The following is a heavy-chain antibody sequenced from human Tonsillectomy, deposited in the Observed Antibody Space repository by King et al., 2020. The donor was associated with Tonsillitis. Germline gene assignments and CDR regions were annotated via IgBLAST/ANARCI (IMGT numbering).Heavy chain of an antibody. J-gene: IGHJ2*01. CDR2: VYYSGST. D-gene: IGHD6-13*01. Sequence: VQLQESGPGLVKPSETLSLTCTVSGGSISSSYWSWVRPPPGQGLEWIGYVYYSGSTYYNPSLNSRVTISVDTSKNHFSLRLSSVTAADTAVYYCARSGIPAADWYFDLWGRGTLVTVSS. CDR1: GGSISSSY. V-gene: IGHV4-59*08. CDR3: ARSGIPAADWYFDL.